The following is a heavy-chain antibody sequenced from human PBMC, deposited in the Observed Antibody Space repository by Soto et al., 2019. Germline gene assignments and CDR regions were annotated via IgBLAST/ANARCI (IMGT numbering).Heavy chain of an antibody. CDR2: IYGSDDT. CDR1: GFSLTTSAVA. CDR3: ARRYDPYYCDS. D-gene: IGHD1-1*01. J-gene: IGHJ4*02. V-gene: IGHV2-5*01. Sequence: QITLKESGPTVVKPTQTLTLTCTFSGFSLTTSAVAVGWIRQPPGKALEWLAIIYGSDDTYYSPSLKSRLTITKDTSTNQVVLTMTNMVPVDTATYYCARRYDPYYCDSWGQGTLVTVSS.